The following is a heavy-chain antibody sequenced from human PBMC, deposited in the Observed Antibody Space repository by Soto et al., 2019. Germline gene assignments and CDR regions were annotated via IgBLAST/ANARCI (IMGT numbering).Heavy chain of an antibody. D-gene: IGHD2-21*02. Sequence: PGGSLRLSCAASGFIFSANTMNWVRQAPGKGLEWVSSSSGHSSNIYYADSVRGRFTISRDNAKSSVYLQMNSLRAEDTAVYYCARGLHCGSDWYSAPYYFDYWGRGTLVTVSS. CDR3: ARGLHCGSDWYSAPYYFDY. V-gene: IGHV3-21*01. J-gene: IGHJ4*02. CDR1: GFIFSANT. CDR2: SSGHSSNI.